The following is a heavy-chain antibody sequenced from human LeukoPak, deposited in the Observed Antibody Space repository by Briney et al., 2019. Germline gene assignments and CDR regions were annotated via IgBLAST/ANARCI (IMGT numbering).Heavy chain of an antibody. CDR1: GFTISSYV. D-gene: IGHD3-22*01. CDR2: ISYDGSNE. J-gene: IGHJ4*02. Sequence: GGSLRLSCTATGFTISSYVMHWVRQAPGKGLEWVALISYDGSNEYYGDSVKGRFTISRDISKNTLFLQMNSLRAEDTAVYYCAKDFYDSSGSRYDYWGQGTLVTVSS. CDR3: AKDFYDSSGSRYDY. V-gene: IGHV3-30*18.